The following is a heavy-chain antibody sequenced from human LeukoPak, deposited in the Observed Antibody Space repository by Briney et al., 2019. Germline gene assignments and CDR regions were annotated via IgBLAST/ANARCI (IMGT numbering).Heavy chain of an antibody. CDR1: GGSISSSSYY. D-gene: IGHD3-22*01. Sequence: SETLSLTCTVSGGSISSSSYYWGWIRQPPGKGLEWIGSIYYSGSTYYNPSLKSRVTISVDTSKNQFSLKLTSVTAADTAVYYCARELNYYDSSGYLNWFDPWGQGTLVTVSS. CDR3: ARELNYYDSSGYLNWFDP. J-gene: IGHJ5*02. V-gene: IGHV4-39*01. CDR2: IYYSGST.